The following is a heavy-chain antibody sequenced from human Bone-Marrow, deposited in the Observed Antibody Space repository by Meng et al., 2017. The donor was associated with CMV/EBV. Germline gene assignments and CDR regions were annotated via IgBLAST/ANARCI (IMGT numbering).Heavy chain of an antibody. CDR1: GFTFTKHW. D-gene: IGHD3-16*01. J-gene: IGHJ4*02. Sequence: ETLSLTCAASGFTFTKHWMHWVRQAPGKGLEWVSRINGDATRTSYVDSVEGRFTITRDNAKNTVHLQMNSLGVEDTAVYYCARDGGSTFFDYWGQGVLVTVSS. CDR2: INGDATRT. V-gene: IGHV3-74*01. CDR3: ARDGGSTFFDY.